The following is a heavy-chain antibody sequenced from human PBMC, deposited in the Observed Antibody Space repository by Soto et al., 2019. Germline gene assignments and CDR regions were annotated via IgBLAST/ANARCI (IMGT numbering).Heavy chain of an antibody. CDR3: ARVGGFGATTIDY. D-gene: IGHD3-10*01. J-gene: IGHJ4*02. Sequence: QVQLQESGPGLVKPSQTLSLTCTVSGGSISSGDYYWSWIRQPPAKGLEWIGYIYYSGSTYYNPSLKSRVTISVDTPKNQFSLKLSSVTAADTAVYYCARVGGFGATTIDYWGQGTLVTVSS. CDR2: IYYSGST. V-gene: IGHV4-30-4*01. CDR1: GGSISSGDYY.